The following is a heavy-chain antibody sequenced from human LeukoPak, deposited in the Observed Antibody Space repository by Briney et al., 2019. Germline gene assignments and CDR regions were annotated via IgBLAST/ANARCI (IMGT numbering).Heavy chain of an antibody. Sequence: GGSLRLSCAASGFTFSSYSMNWVRQAPGKGLEWVSSISSSSSYIYYADLVKGRFTISRDNAKNSLYLQMNSLRAEDTAVYYCARGTGTTTFDYWGQGTLVTVSS. CDR3: ARGTGTTTFDY. D-gene: IGHD1-7*01. CDR2: ISSSSSYI. CDR1: GFTFSSYS. J-gene: IGHJ4*02. V-gene: IGHV3-21*01.